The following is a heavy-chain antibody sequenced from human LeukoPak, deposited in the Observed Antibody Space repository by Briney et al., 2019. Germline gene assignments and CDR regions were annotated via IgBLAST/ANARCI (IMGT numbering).Heavy chain of an antibody. CDR3: ARHTYYYDSSGLYYFDY. Sequence: SETLSLTCAVSGYSISSGYYWGWIRQPPGKGLEWIGSIYHSGSTYYNPSLKSRVTISVDTSKHQFSLKLSSVTAADTAAYYCARHTYYYDSSGLYYFDYWGQGTLVTVSS. CDR1: GYSISSGYY. V-gene: IGHV4-38-2*01. CDR2: IYHSGST. D-gene: IGHD3-22*01. J-gene: IGHJ4*02.